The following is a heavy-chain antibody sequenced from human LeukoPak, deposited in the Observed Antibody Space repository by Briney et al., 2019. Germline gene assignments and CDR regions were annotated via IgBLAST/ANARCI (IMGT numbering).Heavy chain of an antibody. D-gene: IGHD6-19*01. J-gene: IGHJ4*02. CDR3: TTDPDYSSGWYWSDY. CDR1: GYTLTELS. V-gene: IGHV1-24*01. CDR2: FDPEDGET. Sequence: ASVKVSCKVSGYTLTELSMHWVRQAPGKGLEWMGGFDPEDGETIYAQKFQGRVTMTEDTSTDTAYMELSSLRSEDTAVYYCTTDPDYSSGWYWSDYWGQGTLVTVSS.